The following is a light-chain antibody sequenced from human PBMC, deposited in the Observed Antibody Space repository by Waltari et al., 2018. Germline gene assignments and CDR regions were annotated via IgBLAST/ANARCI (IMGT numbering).Light chain of an antibody. V-gene: IGKV3-20*01. J-gene: IGKJ2*01. Sequence: EIVLTQSPGTLSLSPGERATLSCRASHSITNNFLAWHQHKPGQAPRLLIYGASLSATGIPTRFSGSGSGTDFTLTITRLEPEDFAVYYCQDYYSSPYTFGQGTKLEIK. CDR2: GAS. CDR3: QDYYSSPYT. CDR1: HSITNNF.